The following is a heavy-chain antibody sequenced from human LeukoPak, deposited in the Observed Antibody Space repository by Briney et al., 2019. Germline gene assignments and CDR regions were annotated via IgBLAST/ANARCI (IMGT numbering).Heavy chain of an antibody. CDR3: ATDLSGNYHNCFDP. V-gene: IGHV1-2*02. J-gene: IGHJ5*02. D-gene: IGHD1-26*01. Sequence: ASVKVSCKASGYNFTDYYIHWVRQAPGQGLEWMGWINPNSGGTNYAQKFQGRVTMTRDTSISTAYMELSRLRSDDTAVYFCATDLSGNYHNCFDPWGQGTLVTVSS. CDR2: INPNSGGT. CDR1: GYNFTDYY.